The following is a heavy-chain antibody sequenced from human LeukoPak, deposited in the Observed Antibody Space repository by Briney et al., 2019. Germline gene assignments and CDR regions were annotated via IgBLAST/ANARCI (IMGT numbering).Heavy chain of an antibody. J-gene: IGHJ3*02. D-gene: IGHD6-6*01. V-gene: IGHV4-59*01. CDR2: IYYSGST. CDR3: ARVRSSDDAFDI. Sequence: NPSETLSLTCTVSGGSISSYYWSWIRQPPGKGLEWIGYIYYSGSTNYNPSLKSRVTISVDTSKNQFSLKLSSVTAADTAVYYCARVRSSDDAFDIWGQGTMVTVSS. CDR1: GGSISSYY.